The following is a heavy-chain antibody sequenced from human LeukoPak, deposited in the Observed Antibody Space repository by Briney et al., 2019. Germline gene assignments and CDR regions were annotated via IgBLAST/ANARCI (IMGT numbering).Heavy chain of an antibody. CDR3: ARLYSGYAYFDY. Sequence: SETLSLTCTVSGGSISSSSYYWGWIRQPPGKGLEWIGSIYYSGSTYYNPSLKSRVTIPVDTSKNQFSLKLSSVTAADTAVYYCARLYSGYAYFDYWGQGTLVTVSS. D-gene: IGHD5-12*01. J-gene: IGHJ4*02. V-gene: IGHV4-39*01. CDR1: GGSISSSSYY. CDR2: IYYSGST.